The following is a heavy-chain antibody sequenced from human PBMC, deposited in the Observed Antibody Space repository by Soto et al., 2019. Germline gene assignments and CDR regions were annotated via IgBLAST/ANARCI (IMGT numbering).Heavy chain of an antibody. Sequence: QVQVVQSGTEVKKPGASVKVSCKASGYTFTNYGISWVRQAPGQRLEWMGWISAYNGNTNYAQIFQGRVTLTTDTYTTTAYMELRSLRSDDTAVYYCARGDSSSGLDPWGQGTLVTVSS. V-gene: IGHV1-18*01. CDR1: GYTFTNYG. J-gene: IGHJ5*02. CDR3: ARGDSSSGLDP. CDR2: ISAYNGNT. D-gene: IGHD6-6*01.